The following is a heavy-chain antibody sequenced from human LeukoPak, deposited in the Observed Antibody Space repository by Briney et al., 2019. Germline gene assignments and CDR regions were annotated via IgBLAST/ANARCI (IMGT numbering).Heavy chain of an antibody. Sequence: GRSPRLSCAASGFTFSSYAMHWVRQAPGKGLEWVAVISYDGSNKYYADSVKGRFTISRDNSKNTLYLQMNSLRAEDTAVYYCARDRGDSGPDYWGQGTLVTVSS. CDR1: GFTFSSYA. CDR2: ISYDGSNK. V-gene: IGHV3-30-3*01. CDR3: ARDRGDSGPDY. J-gene: IGHJ4*02. D-gene: IGHD3-10*01.